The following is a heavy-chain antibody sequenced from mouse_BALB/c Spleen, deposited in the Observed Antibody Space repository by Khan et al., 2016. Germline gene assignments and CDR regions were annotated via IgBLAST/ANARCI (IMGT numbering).Heavy chain of an antibody. CDR1: GYTFTTYW. V-gene: IGHV1-87*01. J-gene: IGHJ2*01. CDR3: ARGNSYNDYDY. D-gene: IGHD2-4*01. CDR2: IYPGDGDT. Sequence: QVQLQQSGAELARPGASVKLSCKASGYTFTTYWMQWVKQRPGQGLEWIGAIYPGDGDTRYTQKFKGKATSTADKSSSTSYMQLSSLASEESAVYYCARGNSYNDYDYWGQGTTLTVSS.